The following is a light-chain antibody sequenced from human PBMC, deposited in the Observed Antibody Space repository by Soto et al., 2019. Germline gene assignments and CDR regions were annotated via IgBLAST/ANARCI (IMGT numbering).Light chain of an antibody. V-gene: IGKV1-5*03. CDR1: QSISTW. J-gene: IGKJ1*01. CDR2: KAS. CDR3: QQYNSYPWT. Sequence: DIQMTQSPSSLSASVGDRVTITCRASQSISTWLAWYQQKPGKAPNLLIYKASSLQSGVPSRFSGSGSGTEFSLTISSLQPDYFASYYCQQYNSYPWTFGQGTKVEIK.